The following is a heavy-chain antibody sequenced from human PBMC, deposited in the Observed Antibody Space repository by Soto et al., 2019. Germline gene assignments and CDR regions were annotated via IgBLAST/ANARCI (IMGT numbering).Heavy chain of an antibody. CDR1: GFTFSSYG. Sequence: QVQLVESGGGVVQPGRSLRLSCAASGFTFSSYGMHWVRQAPGKGLEWVAVKWYDGSNKYYADSVKGRFTISRDNSKNTLYLQMNSLRAEDTAVYYCERGPNYYYYGMDVWGQGTTVTVSS. V-gene: IGHV3-33*01. J-gene: IGHJ6*02. CDR2: KWYDGSNK. CDR3: ERGPNYYYYGMDV.